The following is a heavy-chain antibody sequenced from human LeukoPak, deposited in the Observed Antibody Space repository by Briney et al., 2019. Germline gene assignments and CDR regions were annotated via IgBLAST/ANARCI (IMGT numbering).Heavy chain of an antibody. CDR2: LNSDGSST. CDR3: ARNSRTDFDY. Sequence: GGSLRLSCAASGFTFSSYWMHWVRHAPGKGLVWVSRLNSDGSSTNYADSVKGRFTISRDNAKNTLYLQMTSLTAEDTAVYYCARNSRTDFDYWGQGTLVTVSS. J-gene: IGHJ4*02. V-gene: IGHV3-74*01. CDR1: GFTFSSYW. D-gene: IGHD1-1*01.